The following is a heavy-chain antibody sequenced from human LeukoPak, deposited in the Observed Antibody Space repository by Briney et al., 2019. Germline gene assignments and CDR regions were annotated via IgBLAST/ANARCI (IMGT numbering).Heavy chain of an antibody. D-gene: IGHD3-22*01. V-gene: IGHV3-21*01. J-gene: IGHJ4*02. CDR3: ARSHGDHSDSSGSRFDY. CDR1: GFTFNTFN. Sequence: GGSLRLPCAASGFTFNTFNMNWVRQAPGKGLEWVSSITSGGDYIYYADSVKGRFTTSRDNAKNSVYLQMNSLRDEDTALYYCARSHGDHSDSSGSRFDYWGQGALVTVSS. CDR2: ITSGGDYI.